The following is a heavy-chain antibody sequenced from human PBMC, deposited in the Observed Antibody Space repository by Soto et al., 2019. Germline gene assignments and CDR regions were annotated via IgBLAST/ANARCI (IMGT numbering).Heavy chain of an antibody. CDR2: LSDRGDTT. CDR3: AKDARRTDGWYYFDY. D-gene: IGHD6-19*01. CDR1: GFTFSYYA. V-gene: IGHV3-23*01. Sequence: WGSLRLSCAASGFTFSYYAMGWFRQAPGKGLEWVAVLSDRGDTTYYADSVKGRFIISRDNSNNALYLQMSSLRAEDTAIYYCAKDARRTDGWYYFDYWGQGARVTVSS. J-gene: IGHJ4*02.